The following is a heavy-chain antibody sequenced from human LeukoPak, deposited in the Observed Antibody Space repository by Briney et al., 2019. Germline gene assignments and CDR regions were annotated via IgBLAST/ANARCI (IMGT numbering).Heavy chain of an antibody. CDR1: GFTFSSYA. D-gene: IGHD3-22*01. Sequence: QAGGSLRLSCAASGFTFSSYAMHWVRQAPGKGLEWVAVISYDGSNKYYADSVKGRFTISRDNSKNTLYLQMNSLRAEDTAVYYCARGPFYDSSGYFDYWGQGTLVTVSS. V-gene: IGHV3-30-3*01. J-gene: IGHJ4*02. CDR2: ISYDGSNK. CDR3: ARGPFYDSSGYFDY.